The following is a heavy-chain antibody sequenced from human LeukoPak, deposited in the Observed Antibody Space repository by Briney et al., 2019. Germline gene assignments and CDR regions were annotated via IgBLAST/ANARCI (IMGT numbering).Heavy chain of an antibody. J-gene: IGHJ4*02. CDR2: ISYDGSNN. CDR1: GFTFSSYA. CDR3: AREGYYDSSGYY. Sequence: AGGSLRLSCAASGFTFSSYAMHWVRQAPGKGLEWVAVISYDGSNNYYADSVKGRFTISRDNSKNTLYLQMNSLRAEDTAVYYCAREGYYDSSGYYWGQGTLVTVSS. V-gene: IGHV3-30-3*01. D-gene: IGHD3-22*01.